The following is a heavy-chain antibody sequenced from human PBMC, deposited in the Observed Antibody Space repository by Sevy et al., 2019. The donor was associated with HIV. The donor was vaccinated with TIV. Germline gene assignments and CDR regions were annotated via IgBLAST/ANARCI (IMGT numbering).Heavy chain of an antibody. J-gene: IGHJ6*02. CDR1: GFTFSSYA. D-gene: IGHD2-2*01. Sequence: GGSLRLSCAASGFTFSSYAMHWVRQAPGKGLEWVAVISYDGSNKYYEDSVKGRFTISRDNSKNTLYLQMNSLRAEDTAVYYCAREMGEGYCSSTSCSHYYGMDVWGQGTTVTVSS. CDR2: ISYDGSNK. V-gene: IGHV3-30*04. CDR3: AREMGEGYCSSTSCSHYYGMDV.